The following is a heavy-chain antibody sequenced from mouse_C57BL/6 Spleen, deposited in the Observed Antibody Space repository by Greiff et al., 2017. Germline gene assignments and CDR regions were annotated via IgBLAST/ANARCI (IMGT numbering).Heavy chain of an antibody. D-gene: IGHD3-3*01. CDR3: ARGRAVSYAMDY. CDR2: INPNNGGT. V-gene: IGHV1-26*01. CDR1: GYTFTDYY. J-gene: IGHJ4*01. Sequence: VQLQQSGPELVKPGASVKISCKASGYTFTDYYMNWVKQSHGKSLEWLGDINPNNGGTSYNQKFKGKATLTVDKYSSTDYMELRSLTSEDSAVYYCARGRAVSYAMDYWGQGTSVTVSS.